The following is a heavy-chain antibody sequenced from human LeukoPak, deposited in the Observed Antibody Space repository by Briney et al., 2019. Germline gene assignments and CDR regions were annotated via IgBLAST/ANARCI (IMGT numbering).Heavy chain of an antibody. J-gene: IGHJ4*02. CDR1: GFTFSSYW. Sequence: GGSLRLSCAASGFTFSSYWMHWVRQVPGKGLVWVSRIKGDGSTTYADSVKGRFTISRDNAKNTLYLQMNSLGAEDTAVYYCARGGSRSIDCWGQGTLVTVSS. CDR3: ARGGSRSIDC. V-gene: IGHV3-74*01. CDR2: IKGDGST. D-gene: IGHD3-10*01.